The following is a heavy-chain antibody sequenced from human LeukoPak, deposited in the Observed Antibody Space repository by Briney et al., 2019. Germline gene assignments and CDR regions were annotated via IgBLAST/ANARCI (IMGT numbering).Heavy chain of an antibody. CDR2: ISTSSSTI. CDR3: AVTPGYSSGWLTY. J-gene: IGHJ4*02. Sequence: GGSLRLSCAASGFTFSSYSMNWVRQAPGKGLEWVSYISTSSSTIYYADSVEGRFTISRDNVKNSLYLQMNSLRAEDTAVYYCAVTPGYSSGWLTYWGQGTLVTVSS. D-gene: IGHD6-19*01. CDR1: GFTFSSYS. V-gene: IGHV3-48*01.